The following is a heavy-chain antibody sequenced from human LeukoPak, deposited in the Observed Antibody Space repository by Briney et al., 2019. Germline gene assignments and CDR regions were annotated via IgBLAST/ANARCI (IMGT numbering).Heavy chain of an antibody. CDR3: AREGLLWFGESNYFDY. CDR1: GFTFSSYW. V-gene: IGHV3-7*01. D-gene: IGHD3-10*01. J-gene: IGHJ4*02. CDR2: IKQDGSEK. Sequence: GGSLRLSCAASGFTFSSYWMSWVRQAPGKGLEWVANIKQDGSEKYYVDSVKGRFTISRDNAKNSLYLQMNSLRAEDTAVYYCAREGLLWFGESNYFDYWGQGTLVTVSS.